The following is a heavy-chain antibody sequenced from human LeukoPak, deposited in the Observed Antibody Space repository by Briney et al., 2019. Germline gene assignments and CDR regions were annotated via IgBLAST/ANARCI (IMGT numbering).Heavy chain of an antibody. Sequence: PGRSLRLSCAASGFTFSSYAMHWVRQAPGKGLEWVAVMSYDGSNKYYADSVKGRFTISRDNSKNTLYLQMNSLRAEDTAVYYCARGNSSSRGFYFDYWGQGTLVTVSS. CDR2: MSYDGSNK. V-gene: IGHV3-30-3*01. CDR1: GFTFSSYA. J-gene: IGHJ4*02. D-gene: IGHD6-13*01. CDR3: ARGNSSSRGFYFDY.